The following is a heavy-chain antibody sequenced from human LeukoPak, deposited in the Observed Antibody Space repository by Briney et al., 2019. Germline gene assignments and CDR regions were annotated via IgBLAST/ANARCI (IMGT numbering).Heavy chain of an antibody. V-gene: IGHV3-48*03. D-gene: IGHD6-19*01. CDR2: ISSSGSTI. J-gene: IGHJ4*02. CDR3: ARLSSSGWYEDY. Sequence: PGGSLRLSCAASGFIFSSYEMNWVRQAPGKGLEWVSYISSSGSTIYYADSVKGRFTISRDNAKNSLYVQINSLRAEDTAVYYCARLSSSGWYEDYWGQGTLVTVSS. CDR1: GFIFSSYE.